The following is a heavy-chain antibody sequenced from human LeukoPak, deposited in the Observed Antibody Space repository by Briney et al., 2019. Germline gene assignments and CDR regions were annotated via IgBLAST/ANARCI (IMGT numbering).Heavy chain of an antibody. D-gene: IGHD3-22*01. CDR3: ARARDFDSSGYSYFDS. J-gene: IGHJ4*02. CDR1: GGSISSYY. V-gene: IGHV4-59*01. CDR2: IYYSGNT. Sequence: SETLSLTCSVSGGSISSYYWMWIRQPPGKLLGWIGYIYYSGNTDYNPSLKSRVAISVDTSKSHFSLKLSSVTAADTAVYYCARARDFDSSGYSYFDSWGQGTLVIVSS.